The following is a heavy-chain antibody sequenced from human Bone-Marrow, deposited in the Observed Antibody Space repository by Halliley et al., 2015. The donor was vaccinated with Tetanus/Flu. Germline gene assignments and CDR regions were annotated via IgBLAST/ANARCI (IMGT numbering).Heavy chain of an antibody. CDR3: AKASCYGSRGYSFCFGD. CDR2: ISWDGYST. CDR1: GFTFDNYT. D-gene: IGHD3-22*01. Sequence: SLRLSCAASGFTFDNYTMHWVRQAPGKGLEWVSLISWDGYSTFYADSVKGRFTISRDNSKNSLYLQMNNLRTEDTALYYCAKASCYGSRGYSFCFGDWGQSTLVAVSP. J-gene: IGHJ4*02. V-gene: IGHV3-43*01.